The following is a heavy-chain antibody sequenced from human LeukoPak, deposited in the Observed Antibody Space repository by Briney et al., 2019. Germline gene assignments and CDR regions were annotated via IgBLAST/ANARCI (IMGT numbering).Heavy chain of an antibody. Sequence: GGSLRLSCAASGFTFGSYAMSWVRQAPGKGLEWVSSISGSGNAYYADSVKGRFSISRDKSKNTLYLQMNSLRAKDTAVYYCATHQKYQLLLDYWGQGTLVTVSS. J-gene: IGHJ4*02. CDR2: ISGSGNA. D-gene: IGHD2-2*01. V-gene: IGHV3-23*01. CDR3: ATHQKYQLLLDY. CDR1: GFTFGSYA.